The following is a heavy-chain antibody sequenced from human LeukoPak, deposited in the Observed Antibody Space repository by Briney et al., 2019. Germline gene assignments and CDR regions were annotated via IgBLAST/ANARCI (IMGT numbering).Heavy chain of an antibody. D-gene: IGHD2-8*01. J-gene: IGHJ4*02. CDR1: GYSENFYG. V-gene: IGHV1-18*01. CDR2: ISAQHGQT. CDR3: AGSLGYCTSNVCYLKY. Sequence: ASVKVSCKTSGYSENFYGITWVRQVAGQGLEWMGWISAQHGQTEYAPNSQDRVTMTTDRYTNTAYMELRSLRSDDTAVYYCAGSLGYCTSNVCYLKYWGQGTLVTVSS.